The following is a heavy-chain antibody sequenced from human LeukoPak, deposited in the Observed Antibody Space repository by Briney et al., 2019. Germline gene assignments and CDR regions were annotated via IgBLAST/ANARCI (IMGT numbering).Heavy chain of an antibody. V-gene: IGHV4-61*05. J-gene: IGHJ4*02. CDR1: GGSISSSSYY. CDR2: IYYSGST. Sequence: SETLSLTCTVSGGSISSSSYYWGWIRQPPGKGLEWIGYIYYSGSTNYNPSLKSRVTISVDTSKNQFSLKLSSVTAADTAVYYCARVWARQQLFDYWGQGTLVTVSS. D-gene: IGHD6-13*01. CDR3: ARVWARQQLFDY.